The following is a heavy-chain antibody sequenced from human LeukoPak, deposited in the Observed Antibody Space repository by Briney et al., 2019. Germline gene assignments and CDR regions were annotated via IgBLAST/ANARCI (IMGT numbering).Heavy chain of an antibody. V-gene: IGHV3-23*01. CDR1: GFTFAIYH. CDR3: AKSRVEVAGTGGFDT. Sequence: GGSLRLSWAASGFTFAIYHMSWVRQAPGKGLEWVATIRGDGVYYADSVKGRFTISRDDSENTVYVQMNSLRAEDTAVYYCAKSRVEVAGTGGFDTWGQGTLVAVSS. CDR2: IRGDGV. D-gene: IGHD2-8*02. J-gene: IGHJ3*02.